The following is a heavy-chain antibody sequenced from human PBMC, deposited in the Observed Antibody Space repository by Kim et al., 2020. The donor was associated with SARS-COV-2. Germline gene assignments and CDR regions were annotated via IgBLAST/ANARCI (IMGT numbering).Heavy chain of an antibody. CDR1: GGSISSSSYY. J-gene: IGHJ4*02. D-gene: IGHD4-17*01. Sequence: SETLSLTCTVSGGSISSSSYYWGWIRQPPGKGLEWIGSIYYSGSTYYNPSLKTRVTISVDTSKNQFSLKLSSVTAADTAVYYCARRRWGYGGNSIDYWGQGTLVTVSS. CDR3: ARRRWGYGGNSIDY. CDR2: IYYSGST. V-gene: IGHV4-39*01.